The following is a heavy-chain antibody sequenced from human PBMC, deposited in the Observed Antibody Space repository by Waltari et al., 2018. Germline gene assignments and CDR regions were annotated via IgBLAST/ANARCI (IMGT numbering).Heavy chain of an antibody. J-gene: IGHJ4*02. V-gene: IGHV3-30-3*01. CDR3: ASGYSSGWADY. CDR1: GFTFSSYA. D-gene: IGHD6-19*01. Sequence: QVQLVESGGGVVQPGRSLRLSCAASGFTFSSYAMHWVRQAPGKGLEWVAVIAYDGSNKYYADSVKGRFTISRDNSKITLYLQMNSLRADDTAVYYCASGYSSGWADYWGQGTLVTVSS. CDR2: IAYDGSNK.